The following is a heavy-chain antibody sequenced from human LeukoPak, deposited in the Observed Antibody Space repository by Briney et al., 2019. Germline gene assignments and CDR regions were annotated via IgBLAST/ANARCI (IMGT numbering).Heavy chain of an antibody. V-gene: IGHV3-53*01. J-gene: IGHJ4*02. CDR2: IYSGGST. CDR1: GFTVSSNY. Sequence: GGSLRLSCAASGFTVSSNYMSWVRQAPGKGLEWVSVIYSGGSTYYADSVKGRFTISRDNSKNTLYLQMNSLRAEDTAVYYCAGLYYGDYYFDYWGQGTLVTVSS. CDR3: AGLYYGDYYFDY. D-gene: IGHD4-17*01.